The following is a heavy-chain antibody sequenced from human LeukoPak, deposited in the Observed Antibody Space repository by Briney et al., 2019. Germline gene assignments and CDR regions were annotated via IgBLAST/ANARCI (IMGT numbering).Heavy chain of an antibody. CDR1: GGTFSSYA. D-gene: IGHD5-18*01. CDR2: IIPIFGTA. CDR3: ARGGYSYGAYYFDY. J-gene: IGHJ4*02. V-gene: IGHV1-69*05. Sequence: GSSVKVSCKASGGTFSSYAISWVRQAPGQGLEWIGRIIPIFGTANYAQKFQGRVTITTDESTSTAYMELSSLRSEDTAVYYCARGGYSYGAYYFDYWGQGTLVTVSS.